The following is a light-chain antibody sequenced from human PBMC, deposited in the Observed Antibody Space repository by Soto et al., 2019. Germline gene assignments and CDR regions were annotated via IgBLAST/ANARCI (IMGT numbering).Light chain of an antibody. J-gene: IGKJ4*01. CDR1: QSVSSY. V-gene: IGKV3-11*01. CDR3: QQRSSWPLLWT. CDR2: DAS. Sequence: EIVLTQSPATPSLSPGERATLSCRASQSVSSYLAWYQQKPGQAPRLLIYDASNRATGIPARFSGSGSGTDFTLTISSLEPEDFAVYYCQQRSSWPLLWTFGGGTKVEIK.